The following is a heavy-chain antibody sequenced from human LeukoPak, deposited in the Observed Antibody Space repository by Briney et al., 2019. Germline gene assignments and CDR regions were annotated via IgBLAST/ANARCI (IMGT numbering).Heavy chain of an antibody. V-gene: IGHV5-51*01. CDR2: VYPRDSDT. Sequence: GESLKISCKGSGYSFTNYWIGWVRQIPGKGLEWMGIVYPRDSDTRYSPSFQGQVTISADKSISTAYLQWGSLRASDTAMYYCARLSSGGSCSTISCYALGYWGQGTLVTVSS. D-gene: IGHD2-2*01. CDR1: GYSFTNYW. J-gene: IGHJ4*02. CDR3: ARLSSGGSCSTISCYALGY.